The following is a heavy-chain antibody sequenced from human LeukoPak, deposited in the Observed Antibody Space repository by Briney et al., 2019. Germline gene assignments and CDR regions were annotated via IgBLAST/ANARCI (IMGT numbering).Heavy chain of an antibody. CDR3: ARGRLRYFDDPEYDFDY. J-gene: IGHJ4*02. CDR1: GFTVSSYY. V-gene: IGHV3-66*02. Sequence: GGSLRLSCAASGFTVSSYYMRWVRQAPGKGLEWVSDIYGGDSTYYADSVKCRFTISRDNSKNTLYLQMNSLRAEDTAEYYGARGRLRYFDDPEYDFDYWGQGTLVTVSS. D-gene: IGHD3-9*01. CDR2: IYGGDST.